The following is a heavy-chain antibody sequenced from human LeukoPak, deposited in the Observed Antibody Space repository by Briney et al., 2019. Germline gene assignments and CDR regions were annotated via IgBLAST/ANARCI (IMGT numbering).Heavy chain of an antibody. CDR1: GGSISNYY. J-gene: IGHJ4*02. CDR3: ARGQYSSSWYDY. Sequence: PSETLSLTCTVSGGSISNYYWSWIRQPPGKGLEWIGYIDYSGSTNYNPSLKSRVAISVDTSKNQFSLKLSSVTAADTAVYYCARGQYSSSWYDYWGQGTLVTVSS. V-gene: IGHV4-59*08. D-gene: IGHD6-13*01. CDR2: IDYSGST.